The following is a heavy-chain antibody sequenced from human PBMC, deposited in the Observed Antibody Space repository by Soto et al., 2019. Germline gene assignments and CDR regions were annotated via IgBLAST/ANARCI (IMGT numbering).Heavy chain of an antibody. CDR3: ARDGDQWDQRFCDN. V-gene: IGHV1-18*01. CDR1: GHISGHYG. D-gene: IGHD1-26*01. CDR2: ISAHRGHT. J-gene: IGHJ4*02. Sequence: QVQLVQSAPELTKPGASVKVSCRVSGHISGHYGISWVRLRAGQGLEWMGWISAHRGHTNYAHKFRGRVTMTTDPSTATVSTELTNLLSDDTSVYFCARDGDQWDQRFCDNWGQGTLVTVSS.